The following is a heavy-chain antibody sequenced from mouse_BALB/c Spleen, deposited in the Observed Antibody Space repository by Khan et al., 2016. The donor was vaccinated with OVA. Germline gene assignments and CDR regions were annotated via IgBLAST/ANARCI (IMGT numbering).Heavy chain of an antibody. V-gene: IGHV1-9*01. CDR2: ILPGSDSP. Sequence: QVQLQQSGTELLKPGASVKISCKATGYTFSSYWIEWIKQRSGHGPEWIGEILPGSDSPNYNERFMGKATFTADTSSNTAYMQLSSLTSEDSAVDYCARQGCGDFSWFAYWGQGTLVTVSA. D-gene: IGHD2-13*01. J-gene: IGHJ3*01. CDR3: ARQGCGDFSWFAY. CDR1: GYTFSSYW.